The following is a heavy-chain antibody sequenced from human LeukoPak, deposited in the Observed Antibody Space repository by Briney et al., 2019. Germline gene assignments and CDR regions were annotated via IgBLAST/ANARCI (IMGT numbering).Heavy chain of an antibody. Sequence: MTSETLSLTRTVSGGSISGYYWSWIRQPPGKGLEWIGYLYSSGSTNYNPSLKSRVTISLDTSENQFSLKLSSVTAADTAVYNCARHYYDRSDSYSFDYWGQGTLVTVSS. CDR2: LYSSGST. CDR1: GGSISGYY. D-gene: IGHD3-22*01. J-gene: IGHJ4*02. V-gene: IGHV4-59*08. CDR3: ARHYYDRSDSYSFDY.